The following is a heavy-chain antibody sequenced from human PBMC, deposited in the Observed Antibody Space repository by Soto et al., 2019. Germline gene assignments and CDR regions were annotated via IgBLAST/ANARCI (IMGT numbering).Heavy chain of an antibody. Sequence: VQLVQSGAEVKKPGSSVKVSCKASGGTFSNYPFIWVRQAPGQGLDWMGGIIPIFGTTDYGQRFQGRVTISADESTNTAYTELSSLRSDDTAVYYCARGLYCGAGCYSQFDYWGQGTLVTVSS. CDR1: GGTFSNYP. CDR3: ARGLYCGAGCYSQFDY. D-gene: IGHD2-21*02. V-gene: IGHV1-69*01. J-gene: IGHJ4*02. CDR2: IIPIFGTT.